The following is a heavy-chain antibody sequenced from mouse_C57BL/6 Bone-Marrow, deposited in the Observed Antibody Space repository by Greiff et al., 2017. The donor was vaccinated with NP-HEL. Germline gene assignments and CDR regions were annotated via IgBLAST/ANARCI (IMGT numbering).Heavy chain of an antibody. CDR3: ARFALYDPYWYFDV. J-gene: IGHJ1*03. Sequence: QVQLQQPGAELVKPGASVKLSCKASGYTFTSYWMHWVKQRPGQGLEWIGMIHPNSGSTNYNEKFKSKATLTVDKSSSTAYMQLSSLTSEDSAVYYCARFALYDPYWYFDVWGTGTTVTVSS. V-gene: IGHV1-64*01. D-gene: IGHD2-3*01. CDR2: IHPNSGST. CDR1: GYTFTSYW.